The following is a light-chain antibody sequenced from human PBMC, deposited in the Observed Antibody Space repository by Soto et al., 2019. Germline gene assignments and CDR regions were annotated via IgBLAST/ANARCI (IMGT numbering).Light chain of an antibody. CDR2: KAS. CDR1: QTISSW. Sequence: DIQMTQSPSTLSGSVGDRVTITCRASQTISSWLAWYQQKPGKAPKLLIYKASTLKSGVPSRFSGSGSGTDFTLTIISLQPDDSATYFCQHYSDNSWTFGQGTKVDIK. V-gene: IGKV1-5*03. J-gene: IGKJ1*01. CDR3: QHYSDNSWT.